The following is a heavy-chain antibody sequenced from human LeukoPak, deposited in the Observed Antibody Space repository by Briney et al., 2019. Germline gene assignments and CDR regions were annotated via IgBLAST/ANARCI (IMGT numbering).Heavy chain of an antibody. V-gene: IGHV4-59*08. D-gene: IGHD3-22*01. CDR2: IYYSGST. CDR1: GGSISSYY. Sequence: KPSETLSLTCTVSGGSISSYYWSWIRQPPGKGLEWIGYIYYSGSTNYNPSLKSRVTISVDTSKNQFSLKLSSVTAADTAVYYCARRNDSSGYYSFDYWGQGTLVTVSS. J-gene: IGHJ4*02. CDR3: ARRNDSSGYYSFDY.